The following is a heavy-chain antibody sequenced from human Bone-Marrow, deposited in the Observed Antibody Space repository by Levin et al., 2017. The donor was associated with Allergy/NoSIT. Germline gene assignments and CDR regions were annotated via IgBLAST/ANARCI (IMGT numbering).Heavy chain of an antibody. J-gene: IGHJ4*02. Sequence: AGGSLRLSCTASGFTFDDYTMHWVRQAPGKGLEWVSLINWDGGSTFYADSVRGRFTISRDNNKDSLYLQMSSLRTEDTAFYYCAKALGGGSGAAMWGLDFWGRGTLLTVSS. D-gene: IGHD2-2*01. V-gene: IGHV3-43*01. CDR2: INWDGGST. CDR1: GFTFDDYT. CDR3: AKALGGGSGAAMWGLDF.